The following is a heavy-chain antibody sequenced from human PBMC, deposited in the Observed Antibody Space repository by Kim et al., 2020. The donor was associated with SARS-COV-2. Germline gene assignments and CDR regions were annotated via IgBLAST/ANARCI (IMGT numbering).Heavy chain of an antibody. CDR3: AKHFGSRDSEFQH. D-gene: IGHD3-22*01. V-gene: IGHV3-23*01. J-gene: IGHJ1*01. CDR2: ISGSDGST. Sequence: GGSLRLSCVASGFTFSAYAMSWVRQAPGKGLEWVSGISGSDGSTYYADSVKGRFIISRDNSKNTLHLQMNSLRAEDTAVYYCAKHFGSRDSEFQHWRQGT. CDR1: GFTFSAYA.